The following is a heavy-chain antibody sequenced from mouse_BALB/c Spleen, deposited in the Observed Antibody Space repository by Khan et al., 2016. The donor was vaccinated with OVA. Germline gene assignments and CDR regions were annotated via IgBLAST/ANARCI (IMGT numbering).Heavy chain of an antibody. V-gene: IGHV1-4*01. D-gene: IGHD2-14*01. Sequence: QVQLQQSGAELARPGASVKMSCKASGYTFTSYTMHWVKQRPGQGLEWIGYINPSNGYTNYNQKFKEKATLTADKSYSTAYMQLSSLTSKDSAVYYCVRSGAYYRYDGYFDVWGAGTTVTVSS. CDR2: INPSNGYT. CDR1: GYTFTSYT. CDR3: VRSGAYYRYDGYFDV. J-gene: IGHJ1*01.